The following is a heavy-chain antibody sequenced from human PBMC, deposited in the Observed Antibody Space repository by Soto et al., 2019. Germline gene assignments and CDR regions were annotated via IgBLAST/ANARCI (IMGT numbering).Heavy chain of an antibody. V-gene: IGHV1-18*01. D-gene: IGHD2-2*01. CDR1: GYTFTSYG. Sequence: ASLKVSCKASGYTFTSYGISWVRQAPGQGLEWMGWISAYNGNTNYAQKLQGRVTMTTDTSTSTAYMELRSLRSDDPAVYYCANGTRNNGFAPWGRGPLVTVSS. CDR3: ANGTRNNGFAP. J-gene: IGHJ5*02. CDR2: ISAYNGNT.